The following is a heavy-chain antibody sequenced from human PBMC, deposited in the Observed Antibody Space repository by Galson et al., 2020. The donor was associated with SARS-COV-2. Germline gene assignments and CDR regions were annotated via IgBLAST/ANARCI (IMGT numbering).Heavy chain of an antibody. CDR3: ARDLRGSSSSWYSPTGPFDP. CDR2: IWYDGSNN. J-gene: IGHJ5*02. V-gene: IGHV3-33*01. Sequence: GGSLRLSCAASGFTFSSYGMHWVRQAPGKGLERVAVIWYDGSNNYYADSVKGRFTISRDNSKNTLYLQMNSLRAEDTAVYYCARDLRGSSSSWYSPTGPFDPWGQGTLVTVSS. CDR1: GFTFSSYG. D-gene: IGHD6-13*01.